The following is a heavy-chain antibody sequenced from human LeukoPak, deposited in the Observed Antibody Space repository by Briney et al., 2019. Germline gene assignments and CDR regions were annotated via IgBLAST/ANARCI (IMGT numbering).Heavy chain of an antibody. CDR2: IYSGGGT. Sequence: GGSLRLSCAASGFTVSNSYMNWVRQAPGKGLEWVSLIYSGGGTYYADSVKGRFTISRDNSENTLYLQMNSLRAEDTAVYYCARNYYDSSAYYYFDYWGQGTLVTVSS. J-gene: IGHJ4*02. D-gene: IGHD3-22*01. CDR1: GFTVSNSY. V-gene: IGHV3-66*01. CDR3: ARNYYDSSAYYYFDY.